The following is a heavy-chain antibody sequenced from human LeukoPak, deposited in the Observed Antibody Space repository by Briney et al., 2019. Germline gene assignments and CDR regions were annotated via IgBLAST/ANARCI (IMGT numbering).Heavy chain of an antibody. Sequence: GGSLRLSCAASGFTFSSYAMSWVRQAPGKGLEWVSAISGSGGSTYYADSVKGRFTISRDNSKNTLYLPMNSLRAEDTAVYYCAKEAYYDFWSGYYIDYWGQGTLVTVSS. D-gene: IGHD3-3*01. CDR2: ISGSGGST. CDR3: AKEAYYDFWSGYYIDY. V-gene: IGHV3-23*01. J-gene: IGHJ4*02. CDR1: GFTFSSYA.